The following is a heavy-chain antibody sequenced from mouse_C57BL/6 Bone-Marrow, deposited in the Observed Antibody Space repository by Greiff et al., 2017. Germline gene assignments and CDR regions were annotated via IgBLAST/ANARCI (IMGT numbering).Heavy chain of an antibody. Sequence: VQLQQPGAELVKPGASVKMSCKASGYTFTSYWITWVKQRPGQGLEWIGDIYPGSGSTNYNEKFKSKATLTVDTSSSTAYMQLSSLTSEDSAVYYCARGESYGSSYGYFDVWGTGTTVTVSS. CDR1: GYTFTSYW. CDR2: IYPGSGST. V-gene: IGHV1-55*01. J-gene: IGHJ1*03. D-gene: IGHD1-1*01. CDR3: ARGESYGSSYGYFDV.